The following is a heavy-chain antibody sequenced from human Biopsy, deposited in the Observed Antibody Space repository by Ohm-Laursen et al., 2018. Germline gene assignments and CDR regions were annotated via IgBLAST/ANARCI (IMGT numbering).Heavy chain of an antibody. J-gene: IGHJ5*02. CDR2: ITHSGYT. CDR3: ARHRGGMPSSGNWFDH. Sequence: SDTLSLTCSVYSGSFSSNYWTWIRQPPGKGLEWIGEITHSGYTNYNPSLKSRVTVSVDMSKNQFSLKLTSVAAADTAVYYCARHRGGMPSSGNWFDHWGQGTLVTVSS. D-gene: IGHD2-2*01. CDR1: SGSFSSNY. V-gene: IGHV4-34*01.